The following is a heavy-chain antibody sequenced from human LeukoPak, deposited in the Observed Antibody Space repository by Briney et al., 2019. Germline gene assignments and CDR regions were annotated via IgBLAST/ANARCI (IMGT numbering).Heavy chain of an antibody. Sequence: GAAVTVSFTASGYTFTSYGISWVRQPPGQGGGGMGWISAYNGNTNDAQKLQRRVTMTTDTSTSTANMELRSLRSDDTAVYYCARNTQYGSGSYYGYWGQGTLVTVSS. CDR2: ISAYNGNT. J-gene: IGHJ4*02. V-gene: IGHV1-18*01. D-gene: IGHD3-10*01. CDR3: ARNTQYGSGSYYGY. CDR1: GYTFTSYG.